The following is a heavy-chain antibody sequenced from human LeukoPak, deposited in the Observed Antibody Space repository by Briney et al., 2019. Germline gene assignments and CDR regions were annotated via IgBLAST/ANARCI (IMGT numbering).Heavy chain of an antibody. CDR1: GFTFNNFV. CDR2: FSTSSSFI. D-gene: IGHD3-16*01. Sequence: GGSLRLSCAASGFTFNNFVMTWLRQAPGKGLEGVSSFSTSSSFIYYADSLKGRFTISRDNAKHSLSLQLNSLRAEATAAYYCARVQVRVKPGGYYFFYTDVWGRGTTVTVSS. CDR3: ARVQVRVKPGGYYFFYTDV. J-gene: IGHJ6*03. V-gene: IGHV3-21*06.